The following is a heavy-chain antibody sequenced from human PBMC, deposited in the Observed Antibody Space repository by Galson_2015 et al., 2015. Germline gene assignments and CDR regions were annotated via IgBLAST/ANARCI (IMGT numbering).Heavy chain of an antibody. CDR2: IYPGESDT. Sequence: QSGAEVKKSGESLKISCKGSGYSFPSYWIGWVRQMPGKGLDWMGIIYPGESDTRYSPSFQGQVTISVDKSTSTAYLQWSSLKASDTAMYYCARRLSSYDYVAFDVWGQGTVVTVSS. CDR3: ARRLSSYDYVAFDV. J-gene: IGHJ3*01. D-gene: IGHD3-16*01. CDR1: GYSFPSYW. V-gene: IGHV5-51*01.